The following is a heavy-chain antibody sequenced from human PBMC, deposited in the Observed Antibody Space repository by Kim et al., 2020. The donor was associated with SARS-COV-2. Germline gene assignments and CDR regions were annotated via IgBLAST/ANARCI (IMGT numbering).Heavy chain of an antibody. V-gene: IGHV4-34*01. D-gene: IGHD3-22*01. CDR3: AETYYYDSSRHDAFDI. J-gene: IGHJ3*02. CDR1: GGSFSGYY. Sequence: SETLSLTCAVYGGSFSGYYWSWIRQPPGKGLEWIGEINHSGSTNYNPSLKSRVTISVDTSKNQFSLKLSSVTAADTAVYYCAETYYYDSSRHDAFDIWGQGTMVTVSS. CDR2: INHSGST.